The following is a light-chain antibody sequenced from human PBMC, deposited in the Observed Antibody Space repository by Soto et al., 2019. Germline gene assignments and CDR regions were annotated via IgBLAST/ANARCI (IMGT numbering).Light chain of an antibody. J-gene: IGLJ3*02. CDR2: DVR. Sequence: QSVLTQPRSVSGSPGQSVSISCTGTTSDVGSYNYVSWYQQHPGKAPRLMIYDVRKRPSGVPDRFSGSKSGNTASLTISGLRAEDEAAYYCCSYAGSYVWVFGGGTKLTVL. CDR1: TSDVGSYNY. CDR3: CSYAGSYVWV. V-gene: IGLV2-11*01.